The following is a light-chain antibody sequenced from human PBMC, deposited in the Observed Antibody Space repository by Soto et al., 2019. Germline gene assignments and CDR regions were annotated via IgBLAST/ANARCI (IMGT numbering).Light chain of an antibody. CDR3: QQASSFPLT. V-gene: IGKV1-12*01. J-gene: IGKJ4*01. CDR2: GAS. CDR1: QLISSW. Sequence: IQMTQSPSSVSASVGDSVTITCRASQLISSWLAWYQVKPGKAPKLLIYGASNRESGVPSWFSGSESGTLFTLTINSLQPEDFATYYCQQASSFPLTFGGGTEVEV.